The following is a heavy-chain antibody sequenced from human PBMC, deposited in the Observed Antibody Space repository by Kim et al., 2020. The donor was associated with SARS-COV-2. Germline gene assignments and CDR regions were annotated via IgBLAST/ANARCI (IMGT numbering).Heavy chain of an antibody. V-gene: IGHV4-34*01. CDR1: GGSFSGYY. D-gene: IGHD6-6*01. CDR3: ARIFDYSSSTYYYGMDV. Sequence: SETLSLTCAVYGGSFSGYYWSWIRQPPGKGLEWIGEINHSGSTNYNPSLKSRVTISVDTSKNQFSLKLSSVTAADTAVYYCARIFDYSSSTYYYGMDVWGHGTTVTVSS. J-gene: IGHJ6*02. CDR2: INHSGST.